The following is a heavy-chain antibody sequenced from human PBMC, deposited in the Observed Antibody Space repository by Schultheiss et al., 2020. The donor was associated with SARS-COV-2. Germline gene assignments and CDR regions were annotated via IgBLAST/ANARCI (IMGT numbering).Heavy chain of an antibody. J-gene: IGHJ3*02. CDR1: GFTFSSYA. CDR2: ISGSGGST. Sequence: GGSLRLSCAASGFTFSSYAMSWVRQAPGKGLEWVSAISGSGGSTYYADSVKGRFTISRDNSKNTLYLQMISLRAEDTAVYYCAGDRRGGYSWVDAFDIWGQGTMVTVSS. V-gene: IGHV3-23*01. CDR3: AGDRRGGYSWVDAFDI. D-gene: IGHD5-18*01.